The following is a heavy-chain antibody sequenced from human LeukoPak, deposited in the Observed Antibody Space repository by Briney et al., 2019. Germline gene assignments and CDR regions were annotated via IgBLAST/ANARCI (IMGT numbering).Heavy chain of an antibody. J-gene: IGHJ4*02. Sequence: GSLRLSCAASGFTFSSYAMHWVRQAPGKGLEWVAVISYDGSNKYYADSVKGRFTISRDNSKNTLYLQMNSLRAEDTAVYYCARDNGKFPSAATGDFDYWGQGTLVTVSS. CDR1: GFTFSSYA. V-gene: IGHV3-30*04. D-gene: IGHD6-13*01. CDR3: ARDNGKFPSAATGDFDY. CDR2: ISYDGSNK.